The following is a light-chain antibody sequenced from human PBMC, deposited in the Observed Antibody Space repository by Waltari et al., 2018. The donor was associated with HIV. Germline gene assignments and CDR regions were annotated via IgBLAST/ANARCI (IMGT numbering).Light chain of an antibody. CDR3: QQYYKWPLT. Sequence: DIVLAQSPATLSVSPGEGATLSCRASQSVGSNLAWYQQKPGQAPRLLIYGASTRSTGIPGRFSGSESGTEFILTISSLQSEDCAVYYCQQYYKWPLTFGQGTRLEIK. J-gene: IGKJ5*01. V-gene: IGKV3D-15*01. CDR2: GAS. CDR1: QSVGSN.